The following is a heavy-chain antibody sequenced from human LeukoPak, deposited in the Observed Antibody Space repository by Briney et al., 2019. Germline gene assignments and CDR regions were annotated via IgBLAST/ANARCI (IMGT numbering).Heavy chain of an antibody. CDR3: ARGRKFWSGYYRGDDAFDI. D-gene: IGHD3-3*01. J-gene: IGHJ3*02. CDR1: GYTFTSYG. Sequence: ASVKVSCKASGYTFTSYGISWVRQAPGQGLEWMGWISAYNGNTNYAQKLQGRVTMTTDTSTSTAYMELRSLRSDDTAVYYCARGRKFWSGYYRGDDAFDIWGQGTMVTVSS. V-gene: IGHV1-18*01. CDR2: ISAYNGNT.